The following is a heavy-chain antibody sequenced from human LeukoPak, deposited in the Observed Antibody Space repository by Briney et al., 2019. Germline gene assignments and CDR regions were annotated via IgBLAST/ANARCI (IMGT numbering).Heavy chain of an antibody. J-gene: IGHJ4*02. Sequence: PGRSLRLSCAASGFTFSSYAMHWVRQAPGKGLEWVSLISSGGTDEYYADSVKGRFTISRDNSKNTLYLQLNSLRAEDTAVYYCARDPTYYYDSGSSGPHYFDNWGQGTPVTVSS. CDR1: GFTFSSYA. D-gene: IGHD3-10*01. CDR2: ISSGGTDE. V-gene: IGHV3-30*01. CDR3: ARDPTYYYDSGSSGPHYFDN.